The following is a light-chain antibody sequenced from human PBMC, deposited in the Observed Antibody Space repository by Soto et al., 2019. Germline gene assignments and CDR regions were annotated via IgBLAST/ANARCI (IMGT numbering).Light chain of an antibody. CDR3: QQYDT. V-gene: IGKV1-33*01. CDR2: DAS. CDR1: QDISNS. J-gene: IGKJ3*01. Sequence: DIQMTQSPSSLSASVGDRVTITCQASQDISNSLNWYQQKPGKAPKLLIYDASNLETGVPSRFSGSGSGTDFTFTISSLQPEDIATYYCQQYDTFGPGTKVDIK.